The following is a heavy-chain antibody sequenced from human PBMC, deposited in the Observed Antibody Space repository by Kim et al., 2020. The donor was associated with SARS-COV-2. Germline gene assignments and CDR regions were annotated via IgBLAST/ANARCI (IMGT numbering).Heavy chain of an antibody. J-gene: IGHJ6*02. CDR1: GFTFSDHY. D-gene: IGHD3-10*01. CDR2: IRNKINFYTT. CDR3: VRGSVVPGVTPTPYYYGMDV. Sequence: GGSLRLSCAASGFTFSDHYMDWVRQAPGKGLEWVGRIRNKINFYTTDYAASVKGRFTISRDDSKNSLYLQMNSLKTEDTAVYYCVRGSVVPGVTPTPYYYGMDVWGQGTTVTVSS. V-gene: IGHV3-72*01.